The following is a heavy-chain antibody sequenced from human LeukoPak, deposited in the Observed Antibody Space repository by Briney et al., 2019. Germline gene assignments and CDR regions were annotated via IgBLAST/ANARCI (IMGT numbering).Heavy chain of an antibody. D-gene: IGHD3-10*01. Sequence: ASVKVSCKASGYTFTGYYMHWVRQAPGQGLEWMGWIKPNSGGTNYAQKFQGRVNMTRDTSISTAYMELSRLRSDDTAVYYCARGGLIMVRGRVWFDPWGQGTLVTVSS. CDR3: ARGGLIMVRGRVWFDP. CDR1: GYTFTGYY. J-gene: IGHJ5*02. V-gene: IGHV1-2*02. CDR2: IKPNSGGT.